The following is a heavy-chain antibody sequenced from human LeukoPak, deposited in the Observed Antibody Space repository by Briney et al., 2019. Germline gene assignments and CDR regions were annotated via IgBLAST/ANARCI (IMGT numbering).Heavy chain of an antibody. J-gene: IGHJ1*01. Sequence: ASVKVSCKVSGYTLTELSMHWVRQAPGKGLEWMGGFDPEDGETIYAQKFQGRVTMTEDTSTDTAYMELSSLRSEDTAVYYCATEGLAAAEKYFQHWGQGTLVAVSS. CDR2: FDPEDGET. CDR1: GYTLTELS. V-gene: IGHV1-24*01. D-gene: IGHD6-13*01. CDR3: ATEGLAAAEKYFQH.